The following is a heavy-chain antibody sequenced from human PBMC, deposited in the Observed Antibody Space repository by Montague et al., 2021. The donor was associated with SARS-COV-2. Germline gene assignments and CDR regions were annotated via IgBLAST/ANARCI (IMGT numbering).Heavy chain of an antibody. V-gene: IGHV4-39*01. D-gene: IGHD6-6*01. J-gene: IGHJ5*02. CDR3: ARKEMKYSTIWSTGGNWFDT. CDR2: IYSSGST. Sequence: SETLSLTCTVSGGSISSSSYYWGWIRQPPGKGLEWIGRIYSSGSTYYNPSLKSRVTISVDTSKNQFSLKLSSVTAADTAVYYCARKEMKYSTIWSTGGNWFDTWGQGTLVTVSS. CDR1: GGSISSSSYY.